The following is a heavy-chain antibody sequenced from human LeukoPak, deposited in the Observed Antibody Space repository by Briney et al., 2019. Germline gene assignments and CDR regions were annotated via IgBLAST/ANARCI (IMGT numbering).Heavy chain of an antibody. CDR1: GFTFSSYA. Sequence: PGGSLRLSCAASGFTFSSYAMRWVRQAPGKGLEWVSAISGSGGSTYYADSVKGRFTISRDNSKNTLYLQMNSLRAEDTAVYYCAKSLEGKDTAMVYYYYYGMDVWGQGTTVTVSS. V-gene: IGHV3-23*01. CDR2: ISGSGGST. D-gene: IGHD5-18*01. J-gene: IGHJ6*02. CDR3: AKSLEGKDTAMVYYYYYGMDV.